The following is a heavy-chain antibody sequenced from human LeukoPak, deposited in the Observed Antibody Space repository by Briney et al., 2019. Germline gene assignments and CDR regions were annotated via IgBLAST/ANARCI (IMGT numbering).Heavy chain of an antibody. Sequence: GGSLRLSCAASGFTFSSYWMSWVRQAPGKGLHWVANIKQDGSDKYYVDSVKGRFTISRDTAKNSLFLQMNSLRVEDTAVYYCARERITYYFGSGGYYFDYWGQGTLVTVSS. V-gene: IGHV3-7*01. CDR1: GFTFSSYW. D-gene: IGHD3-10*01. J-gene: IGHJ4*02. CDR2: IKQDGSDK. CDR3: ARERITYYFGSGGYYFDY.